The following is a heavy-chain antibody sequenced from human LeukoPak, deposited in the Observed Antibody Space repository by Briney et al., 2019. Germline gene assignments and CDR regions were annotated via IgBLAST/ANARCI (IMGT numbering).Heavy chain of an antibody. CDR3: ARGYDSSAYYPFNY. CDR1: GGSLSTHH. J-gene: IGHJ4*02. D-gene: IGHD3-22*01. V-gene: IGHV4-59*11. Sequence: SETLSLTCVVSGGSLSTHHWSWIRQSPGRGLEWIGYISDSGSTNYNPSLRSRVTISVDTSKNQFSLMLSSVTAADTAVYYCARGYDSSAYYPFNYWGQGTLVTVSS. CDR2: ISDSGST.